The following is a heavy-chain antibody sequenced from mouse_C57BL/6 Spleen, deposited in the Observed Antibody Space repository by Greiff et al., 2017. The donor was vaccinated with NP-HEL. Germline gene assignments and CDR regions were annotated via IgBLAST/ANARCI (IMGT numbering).Heavy chain of an antibody. J-gene: IGHJ1*03. CDR3: ARDLHYYYGSSYGYFDV. Sequence: EVMLVESEGGLVQPGSSMKLSCTASGFTFSDYYMAWVRQVPEKGLEWVANINYDGSSTYYLDSLKSRFIISRDNAKNILYLQMSSLKSEDTATYYCARDLHYYYGSSYGYFDVWGTGTTVTVSS. CDR1: GFTFSDYY. V-gene: IGHV5-16*01. D-gene: IGHD1-1*01. CDR2: INYDGSST.